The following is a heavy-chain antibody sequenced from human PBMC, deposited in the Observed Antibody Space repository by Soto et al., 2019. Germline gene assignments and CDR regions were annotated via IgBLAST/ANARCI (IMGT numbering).Heavy chain of an antibody. CDR3: ARLVVPAYMDV. CDR2: IYSGGST. J-gene: IGHJ6*03. CDR1: GFTVSSNY. V-gene: IGHV3-66*04. Sequence: LRLSCAASGFTVSSNYMSWVRQAPGKGLEWVSVIYSGGSTYYADSVKGRFTISRDNSKNTLYLQMNSLRAEDTAVYYCARLVVPAYMDVCGKGTTVTFSS. D-gene: IGHD2-2*01.